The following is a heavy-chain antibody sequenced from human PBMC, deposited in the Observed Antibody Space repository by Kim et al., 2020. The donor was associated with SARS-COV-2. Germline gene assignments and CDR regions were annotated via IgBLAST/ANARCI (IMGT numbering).Heavy chain of an antibody. CDR2: IYPDDSDV. J-gene: IGHJ4*02. CDR3: AIRAWNDRFFDS. Sequence: GESLKISCQVSGYTFTDYFVDWVRQMPGKGLEWMGVIYPDDSDVTYSPSFQGQVTISVDKSINTAYLQWSSLKASDTATYYCAIRAWNDRFFDSWGQGTLVTVSS. V-gene: IGHV5-51*01. CDR1: GYTFTDYF. D-gene: IGHD1-1*01.